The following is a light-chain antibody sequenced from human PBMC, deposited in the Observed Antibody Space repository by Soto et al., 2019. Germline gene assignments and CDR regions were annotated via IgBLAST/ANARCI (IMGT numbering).Light chain of an antibody. V-gene: IGKV3-20*01. CDR3: QQYGHSPET. J-gene: IGKJ1*01. Sequence: EIVLTQSPGTLSLSPGERATLSCRASQSVSSSYLAWFQQKPGQAPRLLIYGASSRATGIPDRFSGSGSGTDFTLTISRLEPEDFAVYYCQQYGHSPETFGPGTKVEIK. CDR2: GAS. CDR1: QSVSSSY.